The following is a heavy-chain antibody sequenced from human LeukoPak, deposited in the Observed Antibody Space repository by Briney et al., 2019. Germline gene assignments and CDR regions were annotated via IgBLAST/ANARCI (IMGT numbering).Heavy chain of an antibody. Sequence: GGSLRLSCAASGFTFSSYGMHWVRQAPGKGLEWVAVIWFDGSDKYYADSVKGRFTISRDNSKNTLYLQMNSLRAEDTAVYYCARDGYSGYDFYFDYWGQGSLVTVPS. CDR1: GFTFSSYG. CDR3: ARDGYSGYDFYFDY. D-gene: IGHD5-12*01. J-gene: IGHJ4*02. CDR2: IWFDGSDK. V-gene: IGHV3-33*01.